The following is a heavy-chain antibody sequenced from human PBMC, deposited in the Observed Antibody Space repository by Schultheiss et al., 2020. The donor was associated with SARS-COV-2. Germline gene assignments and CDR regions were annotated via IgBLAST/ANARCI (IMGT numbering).Heavy chain of an antibody. D-gene: IGHD2-8*01. CDR2: IYYSGST. Sequence: SETLSLTCAVSGYSISSGYYWGWIRQPPGKGLEWIGYIYYSGSTNYNPSLKSRVTMSVDTSKNQFSLKLSSVTAADTAVYYCARVNGGAWYWGQGTLVTVSS. CDR3: ARVNGGAWY. CDR1: GYSISSGYY. V-gene: IGHV4-38-2*01. J-gene: IGHJ4*02.